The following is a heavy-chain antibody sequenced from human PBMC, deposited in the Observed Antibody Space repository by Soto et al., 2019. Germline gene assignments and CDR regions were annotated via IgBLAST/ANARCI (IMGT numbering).Heavy chain of an antibody. CDR1: GVSDSSGSYY. V-gene: IGHV4-61*01. J-gene: IGHJ6*02. CDR3: ARDGSDSYGLDV. CDR2: IYHSGSTKYVST. Sequence: TSETLSLTCTVSGVSDSSGSYYWNWIRQPPGKGLEWIGNIYHSGSTKYVSTNYNLSLKSRVTMSADTSKNQFSLRLNSVTAADTAVYYCARDGSDSYGLDVWGQGTTVTVSS. D-gene: IGHD3-10*01.